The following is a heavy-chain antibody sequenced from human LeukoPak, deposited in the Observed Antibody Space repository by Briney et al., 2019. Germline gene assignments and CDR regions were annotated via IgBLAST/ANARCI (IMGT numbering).Heavy chain of an antibody. CDR2: IKSDGSSR. CDR3: ARDDGPNYYDSTGYYSKVPFFDY. J-gene: IGHJ4*02. Sequence: PGGSLRLSCAASGFTFSSYWMHWVRQVPGKGLVWVSRIKSDGSSRAYADSVKGRFTISRDNAKSTLYLQMNSLRAEDTAVYYCARDDGPNYYDSTGYYSKVPFFDYWGQGNLVTVSS. D-gene: IGHD3-22*01. V-gene: IGHV3-74*01. CDR1: GFTFSSYW.